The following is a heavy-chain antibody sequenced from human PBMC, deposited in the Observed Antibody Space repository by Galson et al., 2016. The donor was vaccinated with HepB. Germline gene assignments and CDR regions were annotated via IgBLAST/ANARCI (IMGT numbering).Heavy chain of an antibody. CDR1: GFTFSYYS. CDR2: ISYDGNNE. D-gene: IGHD2-2*01. Sequence: SLRLSCAASGFTFSYYSMHWVRQAPGRGLEWVAVISYDGNNEYYADSVKGRLTISRDTSKNTLYLQMNSLRAEDTAVYYCARDKPRPRVVGNYFDYWGQGTPVTVAS. J-gene: IGHJ4*02. V-gene: IGHV3-30-3*01. CDR3: ARDKPRPRVVGNYFDY.